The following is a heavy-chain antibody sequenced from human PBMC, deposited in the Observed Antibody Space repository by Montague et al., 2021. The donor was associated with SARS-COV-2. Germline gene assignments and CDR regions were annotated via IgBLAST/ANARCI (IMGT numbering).Heavy chain of an antibody. D-gene: IGHD3-9*01. CDR3: AHSSGVDWLARGWSDS. CDR2: IYWDDDK. J-gene: IGHJ5*01. V-gene: IGHV2-5*02. CDR1: GFSLSTIGVG. Sequence: PALVKPTQTLTLTCTFSGFSLSTIGVGVGWIRQPPGKALEWLALIYWDDDKRYSPFLRSRLTITKDTSKNQVVLTMTNMDPVDTATYFCAHSSGVDWLARGWSDSWGQGTMVTVSS.